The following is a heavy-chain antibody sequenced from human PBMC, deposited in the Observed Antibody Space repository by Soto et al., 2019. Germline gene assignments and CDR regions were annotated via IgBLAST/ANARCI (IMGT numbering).Heavy chain of an antibody. J-gene: IGHJ4*02. D-gene: IGHD2-15*01. Sequence: SQTLSLPCAVSGDSVSSNNIAWNWLRQSPWRGLEWLGRTYYRSKWYNEYAVSVRSRITINLDTSKNQFSLQLNSVTPEDTAVYYCARGRWPTFDYWGQGAQVTISS. CDR1: GDSVSSNNIA. CDR3: ARGRWPTFDY. V-gene: IGHV6-1*01. CDR2: TYYRSKWYN.